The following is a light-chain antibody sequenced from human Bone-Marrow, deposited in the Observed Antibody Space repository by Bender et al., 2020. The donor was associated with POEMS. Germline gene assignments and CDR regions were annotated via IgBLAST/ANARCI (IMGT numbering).Light chain of an antibody. V-gene: IGLV2-23*02. Sequence: QSALTQPASVSGSPGQSITISCTGTSSDVGAYNHVSWYQQMPGKAPQLIIFDVNKRPSGVSNRFSGSKSGNTASLTISGLEADDEADYYCCSYAAGRTFVVFGGGTKLTVL. CDR1: SSDVGAYNH. J-gene: IGLJ3*02. CDR3: CSYAAGRTFVV. CDR2: DVN.